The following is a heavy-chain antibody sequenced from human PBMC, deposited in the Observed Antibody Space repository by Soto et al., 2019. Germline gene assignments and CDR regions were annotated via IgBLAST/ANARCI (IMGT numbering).Heavy chain of an antibody. CDR3: AKGDRIAAAGHFDY. CDR1: GFTFSSYG. CDR2: TSYDGSNK. Sequence: SGGSLRLSCAASGFTFSSYGMHWVRQAPGKGLEWVAVTSYDGSNKYYADSVKGRFTISRDNSKNTLYLQMNSLRGEDTAVYYCAKGDRIAAAGHFDYWGQGTLVTVSS. D-gene: IGHD6-13*01. J-gene: IGHJ4*02. V-gene: IGHV3-30*18.